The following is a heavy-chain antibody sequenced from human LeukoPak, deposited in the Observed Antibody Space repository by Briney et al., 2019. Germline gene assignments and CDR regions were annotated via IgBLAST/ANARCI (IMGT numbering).Heavy chain of an antibody. V-gene: IGHV3-23*01. Sequence: GGSLRLSCAASGFTFSNYAMSWVRQAPGKGLEWVSTISNSGGSTYSADSMKGRFTISRDNSKNTLFLQMSGLGAEDTAVYYCAKQTDTTGSRGGAFDIWGQGTMVTVSS. CDR3: AKQTDTTGSRGGAFDI. CDR2: ISNSGGST. D-gene: IGHD3-22*01. J-gene: IGHJ3*02. CDR1: GFTFSNYA.